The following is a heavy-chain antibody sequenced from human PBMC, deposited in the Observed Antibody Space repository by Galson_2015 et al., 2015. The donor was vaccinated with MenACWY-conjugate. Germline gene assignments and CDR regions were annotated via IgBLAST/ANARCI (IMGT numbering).Heavy chain of an antibody. CDR1: GFTFSSYS. J-gene: IGHJ4*02. V-gene: IGHV3-21*04. D-gene: IGHD6-13*01. CDR2: ISSSSSYI. Sequence: SLRLSCAASGFTFSSYSMNWVRQAPGKGLEWVSSISSSSSYIYYADSVKGRFTISRDNAKNSLYLQMNSLRAEDTAVYYCARKEAVDGTGPFDYWGQGTLVTVSS. CDR3: ARKEAVDGTGPFDY.